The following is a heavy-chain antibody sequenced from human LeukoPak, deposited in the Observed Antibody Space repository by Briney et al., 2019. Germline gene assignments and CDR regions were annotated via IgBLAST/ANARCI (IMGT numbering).Heavy chain of an antibody. V-gene: IGHV3-48*03. Sequence: GGSLRLSCAASGFTFTSHEMNWVRQAPGKGLEWVSYINGDGSTTYYADSVKGRFTISRDNAKNSLYLQMNSLRAEDTAVYFCAKRGVVIRVILVGFHKEAYYFDSWGQGALVTVSS. CDR2: INGDGSTT. D-gene: IGHD3-22*01. J-gene: IGHJ4*02. CDR1: GFTFTSHE. CDR3: AKRGVVIRVILVGFHKEAYYFDS.